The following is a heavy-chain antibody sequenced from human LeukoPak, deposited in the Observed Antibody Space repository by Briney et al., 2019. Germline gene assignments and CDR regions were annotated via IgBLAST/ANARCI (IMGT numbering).Heavy chain of an antibody. V-gene: IGHV1-46*01. J-gene: IGHJ4*02. CDR2: INPSGGST. Sequence: ASVKVSCKASGYTFTSYYMHWVRQAPGQGLEWMGIINPSGGSTSYAQKFQGRVTMTRGTSTSTVYMELSSLRSEDTAVYYCARAIVGATGNRRDFDYWGQGTLVTVSS. CDR1: GYTFTSYY. D-gene: IGHD1-26*01. CDR3: ARAIVGATGNRRDFDY.